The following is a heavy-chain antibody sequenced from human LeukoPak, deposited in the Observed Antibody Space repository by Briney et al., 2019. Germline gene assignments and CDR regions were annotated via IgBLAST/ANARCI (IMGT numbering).Heavy chain of an antibody. CDR1: GYTFTSYG. Sequence: GASVKVSCKASGYTFTSYGISWVRQAPGQGLEWMGWISAYNGNTNYAQKLQGRVTMTTDTSTSTAYMELRSLRSDDTAVYYCARDRVLYSSSWYGTFDYWGQGTLVTVSS. CDR3: ARDRVLYSSSWYGTFDY. V-gene: IGHV1-18*01. D-gene: IGHD6-13*01. J-gene: IGHJ4*02. CDR2: ISAYNGNT.